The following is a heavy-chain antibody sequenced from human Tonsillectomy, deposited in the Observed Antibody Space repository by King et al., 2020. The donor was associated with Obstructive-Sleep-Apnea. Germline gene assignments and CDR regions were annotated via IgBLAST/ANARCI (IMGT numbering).Heavy chain of an antibody. Sequence: QLVQSGAEVKKPGESLKISCKGSGYSFTSYWIGWVRQMPGKGLEWMGIIYPGDSDTRYSPSFQGQVTFSADKSISTAYLQWSSLKASDTAMYYCASSVYYDTTGYSPYYFDYWGQGTLVTVSS. CDR3: ASSVYYDTTGYSPYYFDY. V-gene: IGHV5-51*01. J-gene: IGHJ4*02. CDR2: IYPGDSDT. D-gene: IGHD3-22*01. CDR1: GYSFTSYW.